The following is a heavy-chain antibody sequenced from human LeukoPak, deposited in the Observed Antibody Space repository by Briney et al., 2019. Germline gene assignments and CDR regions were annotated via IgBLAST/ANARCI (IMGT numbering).Heavy chain of an antibody. D-gene: IGHD5-24*01. J-gene: IGHJ6*03. CDR2: ISSSSSTI. Sequence: GSLRLSCAASGFTFSSYSMNWVRQAPGKGLEWVSYISSSSSTIYYADSVKGRFTISRDNAKNSLYLQMNSLRAEDTAVYYCARAEFGLQYYYYYMDVWGKGTTVTVSS. CDR3: ARAEFGLQYYYYYMDV. CDR1: GFTFSSYS. V-gene: IGHV3-48*01.